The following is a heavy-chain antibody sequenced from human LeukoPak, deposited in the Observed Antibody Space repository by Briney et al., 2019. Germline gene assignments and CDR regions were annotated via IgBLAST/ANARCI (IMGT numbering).Heavy chain of an antibody. CDR1: GFTFSSFA. Sequence: GGSLRLSCVASGFTFSSFAMHWVRQAPGKGLEWVALIWFDGKSQHYGDSVRGRFTLSRDNSNKILYLEMDNLRVEDTGLYYCARGDAGAGHWGQGTLVTVSS. CDR3: ARGDAGAGH. CDR2: IWFDGKSQ. D-gene: IGHD3-10*01. J-gene: IGHJ4*02. V-gene: IGHV3-33*08.